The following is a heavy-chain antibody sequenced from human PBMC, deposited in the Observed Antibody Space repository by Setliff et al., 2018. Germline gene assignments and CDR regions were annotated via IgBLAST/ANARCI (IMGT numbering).Heavy chain of an antibody. Sequence: ASVKVSCKASGNTLTHLSIHWVRQAPGEGLEWIGGFDSEEGERIYAPRLQGRVTMTEDTSSDTAYMELSSLRPEDTAVYYCAIDSVVRGFINGDSFDYWGQGTLVTVSS. J-gene: IGHJ4*02. CDR1: GNTLTHLS. D-gene: IGHD3-10*01. CDR3: AIDSVVRGFINGDSFDY. CDR2: FDSEEGER. V-gene: IGHV1-24*01.